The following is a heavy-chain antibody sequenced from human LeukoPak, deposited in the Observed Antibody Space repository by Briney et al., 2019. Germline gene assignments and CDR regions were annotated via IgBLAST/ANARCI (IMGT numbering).Heavy chain of an antibody. CDR2: IYPGDSDT. D-gene: IGHD3-3*01. J-gene: IGHJ4*02. Sequence: GESLKISCKGSGYSFTSYWIGWVRQMPGKGLEWMGIIYPGDSDTRYSPSFHGQVTISADKSISTAYLQWSSLKASDTAMYYSARAQRFLEWLLDYWGQGTLVTVSS. V-gene: IGHV5-51*01. CDR1: GYSFTSYW. CDR3: ARAQRFLEWLLDY.